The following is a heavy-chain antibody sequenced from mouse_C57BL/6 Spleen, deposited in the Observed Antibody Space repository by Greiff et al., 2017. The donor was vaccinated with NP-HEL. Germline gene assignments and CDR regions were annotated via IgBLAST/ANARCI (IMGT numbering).Heavy chain of an antibody. V-gene: IGHV1-54*01. Sequence: QVHVKQSGAELVRPGTSVKVSCKASGYAFTNYLIEWVKQRPGQGLEWIGVINPGSGGTNYNEKFKGKATLTADKSSSTAYMQLSSLTSEDSAVYFCAREEDFPFAYWGQGTLVTVSA. J-gene: IGHJ3*01. CDR1: GYAFTNYL. CDR2: INPGSGGT. CDR3: AREEDFPFAY.